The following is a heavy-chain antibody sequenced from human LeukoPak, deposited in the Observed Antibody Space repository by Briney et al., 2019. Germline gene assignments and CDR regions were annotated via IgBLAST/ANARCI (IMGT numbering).Heavy chain of an antibody. Sequence: SVKVSCKASGGTFSSYAISWVRQAPGQGLEWMGRMIPILGIANYAQKFQGRVTITADKSTSTAYMELSSLRSEDTAVYYCARDGAYGDYVGPYDYWGQGTLVTVSS. J-gene: IGHJ4*02. V-gene: IGHV1-69*04. D-gene: IGHD4-17*01. CDR1: GGTFSSYA. CDR3: ARDGAYGDYVGPYDY. CDR2: MIPILGIA.